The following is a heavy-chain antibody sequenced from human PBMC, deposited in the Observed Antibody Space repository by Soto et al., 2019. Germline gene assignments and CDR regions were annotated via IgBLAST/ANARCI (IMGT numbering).Heavy chain of an antibody. CDR2: IYWNDDK. V-gene: IGHV2-5*01. Sequence: SGPTLVNPTQTLTLTCTFSGFSLSTSGVGVGWIRQPPGKALEWLALIYWNDDKRYSPSLKSRLTITKDTSKSQVVLTMTNMDPVDTATYYCAHRYYDILTGDGDWFDPWGQGTLVTVSS. J-gene: IGHJ5*02. CDR1: GFSLSTSGVG. D-gene: IGHD3-9*01. CDR3: AHRYYDILTGDGDWFDP.